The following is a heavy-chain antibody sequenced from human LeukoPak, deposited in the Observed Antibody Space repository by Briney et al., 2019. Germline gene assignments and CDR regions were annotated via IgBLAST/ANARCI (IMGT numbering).Heavy chain of an antibody. Sequence: GGSLRLSCAASGFTFSSYDMHWVRQAPGKGLEWVSLISWDGGSTYYADSVKGRFTISRDNSKNSLYLQMNSLRTEDTALYYCAKAPWSYYYYGMDVWGQGTTVTVSS. CDR2: ISWDGGST. CDR1: GFTFSSYD. D-gene: IGHD1-1*01. V-gene: IGHV3-43*01. J-gene: IGHJ6*02. CDR3: AKAPWSYYYYGMDV.